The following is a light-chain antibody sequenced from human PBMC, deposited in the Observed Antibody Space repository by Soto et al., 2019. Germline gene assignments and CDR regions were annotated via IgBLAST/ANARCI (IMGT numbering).Light chain of an antibody. Sequence: VVLTQSPGSLSLSPGERATLSCRASQSFGGVYLAWCQQKPGQAPRLLIYGASSRAPGIPDRFSGSGSGTDFTLTISRLESEDFAGYFCQQYGRSPKTFGQGTRLEI. J-gene: IGKJ2*01. CDR1: QSFGGVY. CDR2: GAS. V-gene: IGKV3-20*01. CDR3: QQYGRSPKT.